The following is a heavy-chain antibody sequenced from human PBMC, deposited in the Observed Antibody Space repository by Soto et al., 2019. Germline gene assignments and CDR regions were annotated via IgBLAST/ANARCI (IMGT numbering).Heavy chain of an antibody. CDR2: IVVGSGDT. D-gene: IGHD6-13*01. J-gene: IGHJ6*02. V-gene: IGHV1-58*01. Sequence: GGSVKVSCKASGFTFTRSAVQWVRQARGQRLEWIGWIVVGSGDTNSAQKFQERVTITRDMSTSIAYIELSGLRSEDTAVYYCAATIIAAVGTGHYYGMDVWGQGTTVTVSS. CDR3: AATIIAAVGTGHYYGMDV. CDR1: GFTFTRSA.